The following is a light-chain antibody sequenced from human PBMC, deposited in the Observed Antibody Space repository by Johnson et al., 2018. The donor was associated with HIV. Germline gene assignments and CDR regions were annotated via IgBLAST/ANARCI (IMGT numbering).Light chain of an antibody. J-gene: IGLJ1*01. V-gene: IGLV1-51*01. Sequence: QPVLTQPPSVSAAPGQKVTISCSGSSSNIGNNYVSWYQQLPGTAPKLLINYNNKRPSGIPDRFSGSKYGTSATLGITGLQTADEADSYCGTWDSRLNASDRFGTWTKVT. CDR3: GTWDSRLNASDR. CDR1: SSNIGNNY. CDR2: YNN.